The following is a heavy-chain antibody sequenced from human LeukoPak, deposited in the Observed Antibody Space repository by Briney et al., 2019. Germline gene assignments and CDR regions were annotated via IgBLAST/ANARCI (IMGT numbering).Heavy chain of an antibody. CDR3: AREGYNSSSWYVGY. Sequence: SVTVSCKASGGTFSSYAISWVRQAPGQGLEWMGGIIPIFGTANYAQKFQGRVTITADESTSTVYMELSSLRSEDTAVYYCAREGYNSSSWYVGYWGQGTLVTVSS. J-gene: IGHJ4*02. V-gene: IGHV1-69*13. CDR1: GGTFSSYA. D-gene: IGHD6-13*01. CDR2: IIPIFGTA.